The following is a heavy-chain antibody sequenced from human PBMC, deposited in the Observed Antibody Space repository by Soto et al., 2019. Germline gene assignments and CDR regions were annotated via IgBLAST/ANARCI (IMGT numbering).Heavy chain of an antibody. CDR3: PAPLDY. CDR2: IRSKTNNYAT. V-gene: IGHV3-73*01. J-gene: IGHJ4*02. CDR1: GFIFSDSA. Sequence: EVQLVESGGGLVQPGGSLKLSCAGYGFIFSDSAMHWVRQASGKGLEWVGRIRSKTNNYATAYAASVKGRFTISRDDSKNTAYLQMNSLKPEDTAVYYCPAPLDYWGQGPLVTVSS.